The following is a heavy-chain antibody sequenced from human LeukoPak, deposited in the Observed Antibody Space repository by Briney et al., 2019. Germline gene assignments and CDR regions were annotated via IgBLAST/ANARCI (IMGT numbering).Heavy chain of an antibody. CDR1: GFTFSSYS. V-gene: IGHV3-48*04. D-gene: IGHD3-22*01. J-gene: IGHJ4*02. Sequence: GGSLRLSCAASGFTFSSYSMNWVRQAPGKGLEWVSYISSSSSTIYYADSVKGRFTISRDNAKNSLYLQMNSLRAEDTAVYYCARSDSSGYYSYFDYWGQGTLVTVSS. CDR3: ARSDSSGYYSYFDY. CDR2: ISSSSSTI.